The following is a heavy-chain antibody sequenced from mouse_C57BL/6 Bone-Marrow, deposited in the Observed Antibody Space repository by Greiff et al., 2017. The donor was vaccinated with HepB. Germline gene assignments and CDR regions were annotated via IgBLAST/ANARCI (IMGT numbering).Heavy chain of an antibody. CDR1: GYTFTSYG. D-gene: IGHD1-1*01. CDR3: ASASSYYYGSSYWYFDV. CDR2: IYPRSGNT. J-gene: IGHJ1*03. V-gene: IGHV1-81*01. Sequence: QVQLQQSGAELARPGASVKLSCKASGYTFTSYGISWVKQRTGQGLEWIGEIYPRSGNTYYNEKFKGKATLTADKSSSTAYMELRSLTSEDSAVYFCASASSYYYGSSYWYFDVWGTGTTVTVSS.